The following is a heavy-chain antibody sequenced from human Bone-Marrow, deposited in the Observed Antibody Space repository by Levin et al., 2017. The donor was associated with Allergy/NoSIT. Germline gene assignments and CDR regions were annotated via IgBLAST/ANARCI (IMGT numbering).Heavy chain of an antibody. V-gene: IGHV4-30-4*01. CDR1: GGSISSGDYY. Sequence: SCTVSGGSISSGDYYWSWIRQPPGKGLEWIGYIYYSGSTYYNPSLKSRVTISVDTSKNQFSLKLSSVTAADTAVYYCARDRGLHYDYVWGSYRPYYFDYWGQGTLVTVSS. CDR3: ARDRGLHYDYVWGSYRPYYFDY. D-gene: IGHD3-16*02. CDR2: IYYSGST. J-gene: IGHJ4*02.